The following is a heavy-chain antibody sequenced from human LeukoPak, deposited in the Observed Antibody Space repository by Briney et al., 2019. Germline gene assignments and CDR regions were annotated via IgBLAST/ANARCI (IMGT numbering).Heavy chain of an antibody. CDR1: GGSISGYY. D-gene: IGHD2-21*01. CDR2: TSDSGGHT. CDR3: ARWHSHGRYFDY. Sequence: PSETLSLTCTVSGGSISGYYWNWIRQPPGQGLEWFGYTSDSGGHTDYKPSLKSRVAISVDTSKNQFSLKLTSATTADTAVYYCARWHSHGRYFDYWGQGALVSVSS. V-gene: IGHV4-59*01. J-gene: IGHJ4*02.